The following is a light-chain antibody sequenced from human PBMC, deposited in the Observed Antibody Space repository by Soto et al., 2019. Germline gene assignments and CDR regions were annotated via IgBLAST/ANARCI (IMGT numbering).Light chain of an antibody. CDR3: QQFSSYPLT. CDR1: QTVRNNY. CDR2: DAS. J-gene: IGKJ4*01. Sequence: EFVLTQSPGTLSLSPGERATLSCRASQTVRNNYLAWYQQKPGRAPRLLIYDASSRATGIPDRFSGGGSGTDFTLTISRLEPEDFAVYYCQQFSSYPLTFGGGTKVDI. V-gene: IGKV3-20*01.